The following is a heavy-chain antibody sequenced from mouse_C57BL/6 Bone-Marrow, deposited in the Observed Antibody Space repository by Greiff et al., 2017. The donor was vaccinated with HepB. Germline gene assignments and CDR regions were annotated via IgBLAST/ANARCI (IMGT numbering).Heavy chain of an antibody. CDR1: GFNIKDDY. CDR2: IDPENGDT. J-gene: IGHJ2*01. D-gene: IGHD1-1*01. CDR3: TAYYGSSLDY. Sequence: EVQLQQSGAELVRPGASVKLSCTASGFNIKDDYMHWVKQRPEQGLEWIGWIDPENGDTEYASKFQGKATITADTSSNTAYLQLSSLTSEDTAVYYCTAYYGSSLDYWGQGTTLTGSS. V-gene: IGHV14-4*01.